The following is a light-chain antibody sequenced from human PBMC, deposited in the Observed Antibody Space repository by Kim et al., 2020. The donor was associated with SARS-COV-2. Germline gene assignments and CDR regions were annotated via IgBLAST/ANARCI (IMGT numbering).Light chain of an antibody. CDR1: QSVSHN. J-gene: IGKJ1*01. V-gene: IGKV3-15*01. CDR2: GAS. Sequence: VSPGERATLSCRASQSVSHNLAWYQQKRGQTPRLLISGASARATGVPDRFSGGGSGTEFTLTLSSLQSEDFAVYYCLQYNNWPRTFGQGTKVDIK. CDR3: LQYNNWPRT.